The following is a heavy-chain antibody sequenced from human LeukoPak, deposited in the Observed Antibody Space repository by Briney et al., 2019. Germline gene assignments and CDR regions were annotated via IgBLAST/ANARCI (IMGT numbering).Heavy chain of an antibody. J-gene: IGHJ5*02. V-gene: IGHV1-2*02. CDR1: GYTFTSYY. CDR2: INPNSGGT. Sequence: ASVKVSCKASGYTFTSYYIHWVRQAPGQGLERMGWINPNSGGTNYAQKFQGRVTMTRDTSISTAYMELSRLRSDDTAVYYCARGSGYCSGGSCLGWFDPWGQGTLVTVSS. CDR3: ARGSGYCSGGSCLGWFDP. D-gene: IGHD2-15*01.